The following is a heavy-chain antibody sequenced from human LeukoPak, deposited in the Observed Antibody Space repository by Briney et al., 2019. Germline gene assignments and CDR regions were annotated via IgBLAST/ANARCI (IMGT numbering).Heavy chain of an antibody. Sequence: PGGSLRLSCAASGFTFTSYAMTWVRQAPGKGLEWVSAISGSGGTTYYADSVKGRFTISRDNSKNTLYLQMNSLRAEDTAIYYCARRYHDSTGYYSLDYWGQGTLVTVSS. CDR1: GFTFTSYA. J-gene: IGHJ4*02. CDR2: ISGSGGTT. V-gene: IGHV3-23*01. CDR3: ARRYHDSTGYYSLDY. D-gene: IGHD3-22*01.